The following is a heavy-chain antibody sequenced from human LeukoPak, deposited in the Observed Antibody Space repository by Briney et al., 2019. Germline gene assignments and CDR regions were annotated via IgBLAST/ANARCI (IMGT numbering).Heavy chain of an antibody. CDR2: ISWNSGSI. D-gene: IGHD3-22*01. Sequence: GRSLRLSCAASGFTFDDYAKHWVRQAPGKGLEWVSGISWNSGSIGYADSVKGRFTISRDNAKNSLYLQMNSLRAEDTALYYCAKGHYYDSSGYYSYWGQGTLVIVSS. V-gene: IGHV3-9*01. CDR1: GFTFDDYA. J-gene: IGHJ4*02. CDR3: AKGHYYDSSGYYSY.